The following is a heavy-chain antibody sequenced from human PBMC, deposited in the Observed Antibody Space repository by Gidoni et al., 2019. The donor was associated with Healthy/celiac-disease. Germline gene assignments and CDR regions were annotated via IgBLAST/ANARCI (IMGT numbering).Heavy chain of an antibody. CDR1: GFTFSSYA. J-gene: IGHJ6*02. CDR3: ARGDMVRGVATTYYYYGMDV. Sequence: QVQLVESGGGVVQPGRSLRLSCAASGFTFSSYAMHWVRQAPGKGLGLVAVISYDGSNKYFADSLKGRFTISRDNFQNPLYLQMNRLRAEDTAGYYCARGDMVRGVATTYYYYGMDVWGQGTTVTVS. CDR2: ISYDGSNK. V-gene: IGHV3-30-3*01. D-gene: IGHD3-10*01.